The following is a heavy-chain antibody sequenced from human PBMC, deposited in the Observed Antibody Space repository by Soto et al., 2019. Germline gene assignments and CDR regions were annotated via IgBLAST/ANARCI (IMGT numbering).Heavy chain of an antibody. Sequence: SHRCSVDYVNTGDQCWRWLSKKQGKGLEWIGEINHSGSTNYNPSLKSRVTISVDTSKNQFSLKLSSVTAADTAVYYCARALSFVIRRRGYYFDFLVQGT. CDR1: YVNTGDQC. CDR3: ARALSFVIRRRGYYFDF. D-gene: IGHD2-15*01. V-gene: IGHV4-34*01. J-gene: IGHJ4*02. CDR2: INHSGST.